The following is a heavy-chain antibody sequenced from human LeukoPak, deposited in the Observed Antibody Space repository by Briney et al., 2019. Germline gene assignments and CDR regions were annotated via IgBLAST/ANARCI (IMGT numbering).Heavy chain of an antibody. Sequence: ASVKVSCKVSGYTLTELSMHWVRQAPGKGLEWMGGFYPEDGETIYAQKFQGRVTMTEDTSTDTAYMELSSLRSEDTAVYYCERDWPPRYCSSTSCYDYYYYMDVWGKGTTVTVSS. CDR1: GYTLTELS. V-gene: IGHV1-24*01. D-gene: IGHD2-2*01. J-gene: IGHJ6*03. CDR2: FYPEDGET. CDR3: ERDWPPRYCSSTSCYDYYYYMDV.